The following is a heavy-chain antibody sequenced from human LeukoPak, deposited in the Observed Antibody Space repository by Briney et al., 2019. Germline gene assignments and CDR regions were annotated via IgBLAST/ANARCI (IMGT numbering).Heavy chain of an antibody. CDR3: ARGRGSSGYYH. CDR2: IYYSGST. Sequence: SETLSLTCTVSGGSISSYYWSWIRQPPGKGLEWIGYIYYSGSTNYNPSLKSRVTTSVDTSKNQFSLKLSSVTAADTAVYYCARGRGSSGYYHWGQGTLVTVSS. V-gene: IGHV4-59*08. CDR1: GGSISSYY. J-gene: IGHJ5*02. D-gene: IGHD3-22*01.